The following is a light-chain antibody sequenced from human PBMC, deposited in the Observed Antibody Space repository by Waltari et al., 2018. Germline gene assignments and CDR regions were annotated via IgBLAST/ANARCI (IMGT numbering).Light chain of an antibody. V-gene: IGLV2-14*01. CDR1: SSDVGGYNY. J-gene: IGLJ2*01. CDR3: SSYTSSSTLV. Sequence: QSALTQPASVSGSPGQSITISCTGTSSDVGGYNYVSWYQQHPGKDPKLMIYDVSKGPAGVSNRFSGSKTGNTASLTISGLQAEDEANYYCSSYTSSSTLVFGGGTKLTVL. CDR2: DVS.